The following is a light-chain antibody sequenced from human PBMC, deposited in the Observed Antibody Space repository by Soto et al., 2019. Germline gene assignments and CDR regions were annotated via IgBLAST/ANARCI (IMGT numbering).Light chain of an antibody. CDR2: DAS. Sequence: EIVLTQSPATLSLSPGERATLSCRASQSVSSYLAWYQQKPGQAPRLLIYDASNRATGIPARFSGSWSGTDFTLTSSSLEHEDFAVYYCQQRSNWPRTFGQGTKLEIK. J-gene: IGKJ2*01. CDR1: QSVSSY. V-gene: IGKV3-11*01. CDR3: QQRSNWPRT.